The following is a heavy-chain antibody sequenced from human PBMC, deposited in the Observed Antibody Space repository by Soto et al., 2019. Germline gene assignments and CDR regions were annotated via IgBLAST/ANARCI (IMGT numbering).Heavy chain of an antibody. CDR3: ARAAIWEGSHYGSGSYYVFDP. CDR1: GFTFSSYW. CDR2: INSDGSST. Sequence: PGGSLRLSCAASGFTFSSYWMHWVRQAPGKGLVWVSRINSDGSSTSYADSVKGRFTISRDNAKNTLYLQMNSLRAEDTAVYYCARAAIWEGSHYGSGSYYVFDPWGQGTLVTVSS. J-gene: IGHJ5*02. V-gene: IGHV3-74*01. D-gene: IGHD3-10*01.